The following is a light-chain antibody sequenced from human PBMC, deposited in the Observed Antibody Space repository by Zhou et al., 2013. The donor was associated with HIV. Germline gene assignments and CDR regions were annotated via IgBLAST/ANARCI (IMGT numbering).Light chain of an antibody. Sequence: DIQMTQSPSTLSASVGDRVTITCRATQTIITWLAWYQQKPGKAPNLLIYKASKFENGVPSRFSGTGSGTEFSLTINNLQPDDLATYYCQQYNTYTAFTFGGGTKVEIK. J-gene: IGKJ4*01. V-gene: IGKV1-5*03. CDR1: QTIITW. CDR3: QQYNTYTAFT. CDR2: KAS.